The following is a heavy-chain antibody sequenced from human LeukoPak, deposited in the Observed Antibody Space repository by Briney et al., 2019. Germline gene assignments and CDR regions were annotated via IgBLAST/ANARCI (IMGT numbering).Heavy chain of an antibody. CDR2: INSDGSTT. CDR3: TKDDDSTSYYFDY. D-gene: IGHD2-2*01. V-gene: IGHV3-74*01. CDR1: GFTFSSYW. J-gene: IGHJ4*02. Sequence: GGSLRLSCAASGFTFSSYWMYWVRQAPAKGLVWVSRINSDGSTTSHADSVKGRFTISRDNAKNTLYLQMNSLRAEDTAVYYCTKDDDSTSYYFDYWGQGTLVTVSS.